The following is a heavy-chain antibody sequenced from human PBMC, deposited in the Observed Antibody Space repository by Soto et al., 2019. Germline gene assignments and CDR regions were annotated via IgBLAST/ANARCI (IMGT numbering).Heavy chain of an antibody. CDR3: AREHYYDSSGYYTFDY. J-gene: IGHJ4*02. CDR1: GGTISSCGNS. D-gene: IGHD3-22*01. CDR2: IDWDDDK. Sequence: TLSLTCAVSGGTISSCGNSWSWIRQPPGKALEWLARIDWDDDKYYSTSLKTRLTISKDTSKNQVVLTMTNMDPVDTATYYCAREHYYDSSGYYTFDYWGQGTLVTVSS. V-gene: IGHV2-70*11.